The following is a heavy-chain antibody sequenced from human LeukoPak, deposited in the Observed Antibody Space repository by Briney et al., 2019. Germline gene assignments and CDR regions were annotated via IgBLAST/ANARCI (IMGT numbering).Heavy chain of an antibody. V-gene: IGHV3-21*01. CDR3: ARDEWGDAFDI. CDR2: ISSSSSYI. J-gene: IGHJ3*02. Sequence: GGSLRLSCAASGFTFSSYSMNWVRQAPGKGREWVSSISSSSSYIHSADSVRGRFTISRDNAKNSLFLQMNSLRAEDTAVYYCARDEWGDAFDIWGQGTMVTV. CDR1: GFTFSSYS. D-gene: IGHD1-26*01.